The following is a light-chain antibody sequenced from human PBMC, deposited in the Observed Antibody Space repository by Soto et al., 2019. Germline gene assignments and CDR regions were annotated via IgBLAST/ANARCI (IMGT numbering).Light chain of an antibody. CDR1: SSDVGGYNY. CDR2: EVS. CDR3: SSFAGNNNLV. Sequence: QSVLTQPPSASGSPGQSVTISCTGTSSDVGGYNYVSWYQQHPGKAPKLMISEVSNRPSGVPDGFSGSKSGNTASLTVSGLQAEDEADYYCSSFAGNNNLVFGGGTKLTVL. J-gene: IGLJ2*01. V-gene: IGLV2-8*01.